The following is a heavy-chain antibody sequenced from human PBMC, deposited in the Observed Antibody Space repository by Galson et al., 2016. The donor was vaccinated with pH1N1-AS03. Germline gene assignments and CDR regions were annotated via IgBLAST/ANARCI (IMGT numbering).Heavy chain of an antibody. CDR1: GFIFSSDW. CDR3: ARSRSPDYYDSSTYRPDAFDI. J-gene: IGHJ3*02. V-gene: IGHV3-74*01. D-gene: IGHD3-22*01. Sequence: SLRLSCAASGFIFSSDWMHWVRQVPGKGLVWVSRITSDGSSISYADAVKGRFTTSRDNAMNSLYLQMNSLRAEDTALYYCARSRSPDYYDSSTYRPDAFDIWGQGTMVTVSS. CDR2: ITSDGSSI.